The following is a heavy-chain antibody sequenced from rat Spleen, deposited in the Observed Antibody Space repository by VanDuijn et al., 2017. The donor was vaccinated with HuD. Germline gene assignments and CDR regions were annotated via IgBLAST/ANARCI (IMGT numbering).Heavy chain of an antibody. V-gene: IGHV5-20*01. J-gene: IGHJ2*01. CDR3: TTHYGYTSY. Sequence: EVQLVESGGGLVQPGRSVKLSCAASGFTFSDYYMAWVRQTPTKGLEWVATISYDGSGTYYRDSVKGRFTISRDDAKSTLNLQMDSLRSEDTATYYCTTHYGYTSYWGQGVMVTVSS. CDR1: GFTFSDYY. D-gene: IGHD1-9*01. CDR2: ISYDGSGT.